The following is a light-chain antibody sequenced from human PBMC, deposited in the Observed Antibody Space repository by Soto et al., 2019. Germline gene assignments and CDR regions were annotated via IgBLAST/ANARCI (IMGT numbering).Light chain of an antibody. CDR1: QGINPW. CDR2: AAS. CDR3: QQASSFPLT. J-gene: IGKJ4*01. Sequence: DIQMTQSPSFLSASVEDRAPIPCRASQGINPWLAWNHQNPGKAPKLLIYAASSLQRGVPPRFSGSGSGTDFSLSINSLQPEDFATYFCQQASSFPLTFGGGTKIE. V-gene: IGKV1D-12*01.